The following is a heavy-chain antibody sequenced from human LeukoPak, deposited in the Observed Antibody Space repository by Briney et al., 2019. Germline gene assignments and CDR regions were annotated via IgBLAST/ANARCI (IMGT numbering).Heavy chain of an antibody. V-gene: IGHV3-21*01. J-gene: IGHJ5*02. CDR1: GFTFSSYG. Sequence: GGPLRLSCAVSGFTFSSYGMNWVRQAPGRGLEWVSSISSGSTYIYYAGSVKGRFTISRDNGKNSLYLQMNSLRAEDTAVYYCARDKLAYCGGDCYPDAWGQGTLVTVSS. CDR3: ARDKLAYCGGDCYPDA. CDR2: ISSGSTYI. D-gene: IGHD2-21*02.